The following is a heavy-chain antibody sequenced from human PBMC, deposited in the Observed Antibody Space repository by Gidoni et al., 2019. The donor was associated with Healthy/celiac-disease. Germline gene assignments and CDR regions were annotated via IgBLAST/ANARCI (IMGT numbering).Heavy chain of an antibody. CDR3: AKDFCGSGPGYFDY. Sequence: EVQLLESGGGLVQPGGSLRLSCAASAFTFSSYAMRWVRQAPGKGLAWVSAISGSGGSTYFTDAVKGRFTISRDKSKSTMYLQMSSLRAEDTAVYYCAKDFCGSGPGYFDYWGQGTLVTVSS. CDR1: AFTFSSYA. CDR2: ISGSGGST. V-gene: IGHV3-23*01. J-gene: IGHJ4*02. D-gene: IGHD3-10*01.